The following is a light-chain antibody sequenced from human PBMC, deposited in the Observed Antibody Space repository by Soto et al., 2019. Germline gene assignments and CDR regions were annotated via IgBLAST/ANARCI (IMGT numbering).Light chain of an antibody. J-gene: IGKJ2*02. CDR3: QQFNSYPRT. CDR1: QGISSA. V-gene: IGKV1-13*02. CDR2: DAS. Sequence: AIQLTQSPSSLSASVGDRGTITCRASQGISSALAWYQQKPGKAPKLLIYDASSLESGVPSRFSGSGSGTHFTLTISSLQPEDFATYYCQQFNSYPRTFGQGTKLEIK.